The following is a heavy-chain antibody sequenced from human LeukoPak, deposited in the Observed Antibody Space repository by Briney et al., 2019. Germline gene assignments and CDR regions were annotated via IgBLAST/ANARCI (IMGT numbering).Heavy chain of an antibody. D-gene: IGHD3-3*01. CDR2: IASSDGHT. J-gene: IGHJ4*02. CDR3: ARAGITIFGVFDY. CDR1: GYPFNIYY. V-gene: IGHV1-2*06. Sequence: GASVKVSCKASGYPFNIYYMHWIRQAPGQGLEWMGLIASSDGHTNYTQKFQGRVTMTRDTSISTAYMELSRLRSDDTAVYYCARAGITIFGVFDYWGQGTLVTVSS.